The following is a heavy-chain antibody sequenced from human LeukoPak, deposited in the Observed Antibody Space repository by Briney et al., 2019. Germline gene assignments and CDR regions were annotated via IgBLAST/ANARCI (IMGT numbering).Heavy chain of an antibody. CDR2: IYYSGST. J-gene: IGHJ2*01. Sequence: SETLSLTCTVSGGSISSHYWSWIRQPPGKGLEWIGYIYYSGSTNYNPSLKSRVTISVATSKNQFSLKLSSVTAADTAVYYCARARLPAAISWLGWYFDLWGRGTLVTVSS. V-gene: IGHV4-59*11. D-gene: IGHD2-2*02. CDR3: ARARLPAAISWLGWYFDL. CDR1: GGSISSHY.